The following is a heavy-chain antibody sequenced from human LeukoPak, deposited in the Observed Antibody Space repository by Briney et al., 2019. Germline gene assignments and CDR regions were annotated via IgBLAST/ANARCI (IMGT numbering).Heavy chain of an antibody. CDR1: GGSISSSSYY. V-gene: IGHV4-39*01. Sequence: PSETLSLTCTVSGGSISSSSYYWGWIRQPPGKGLEWIGSIYYSGSTYYNPSLKSRVTISVDTSKNQFPLKLSSVTAADTAVYYCASADCGGNCYKFDYWGQGTLVTVSS. CDR3: ASADCGGNCYKFDY. D-gene: IGHD2-21*02. CDR2: IYYSGST. J-gene: IGHJ4*02.